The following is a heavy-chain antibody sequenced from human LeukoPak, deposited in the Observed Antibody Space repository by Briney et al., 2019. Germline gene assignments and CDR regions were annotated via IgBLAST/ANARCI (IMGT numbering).Heavy chain of an antibody. D-gene: IGHD6-19*01. V-gene: IGHV3-23*01. J-gene: IGHJ3*02. CDR3: AKGRSAWLNAFDI. CDR2: ISGSGVTT. Sequence: GGSLRLSCAASGFTFSSYGMSWVRQAPGKGLEWVSAISGSGVTTYYADSVKGRFTISRDNSKNTLYLQMDSLRAEDTAVYFCAKGRSAWLNAFDIWGQGTMVTVSS. CDR1: GFTFSSYG.